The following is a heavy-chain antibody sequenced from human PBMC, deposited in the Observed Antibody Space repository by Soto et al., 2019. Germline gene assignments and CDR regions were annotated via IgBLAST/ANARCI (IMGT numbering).Heavy chain of an antibody. J-gene: IGHJ5*02. V-gene: IGHV1-18*04. CDR1: GYTFITYG. D-gene: IGHD3-3*01. Sequence: QVQLVQSGAEVKKPGASVKVSCKASGYTFITYGISWVRQAPGQGLEWMGWISGYTGNTNYAQKIQGRVTMTTDTSTSTAYMELRSLRADDTAVYYCARRPHYEDSNWFDPWGQGTLVTFSS. CDR2: ISGYTGNT. CDR3: ARRPHYEDSNWFDP.